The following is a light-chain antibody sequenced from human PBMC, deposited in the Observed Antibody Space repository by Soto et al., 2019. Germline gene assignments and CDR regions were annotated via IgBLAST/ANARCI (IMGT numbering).Light chain of an antibody. J-gene: IGKJ1*01. CDR2: GAS. Sequence: EIVLTQSPATLSLSPLEIATLSFMASQSVSSSYLAWYQQKPGQAPRLLIYGASTRATGIPARFSGSGSGTEFTLTISSLQSEDFAVYYCQQYNNWPRTFGQGTKVDIK. CDR3: QQYNNWPRT. V-gene: IGKV3-15*01. CDR1: QSVSSSY.